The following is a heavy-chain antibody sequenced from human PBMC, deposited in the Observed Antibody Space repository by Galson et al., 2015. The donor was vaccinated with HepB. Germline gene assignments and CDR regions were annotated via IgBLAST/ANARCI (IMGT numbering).Heavy chain of an antibody. CDR2: ISTTSITI. Sequence: SLRLSCGASGFTFSSYSMSWVRQAQGKGLEWVSYISTTSITIYYADSVKGRFTISRDNAKNSLHLQMNSLRAEDTAVYYCARPAPFDYWGQGTLVTVSA. V-gene: IGHV3-48*04. CDR1: GFTFSSYS. CDR3: ARPAPFDY. J-gene: IGHJ4*02.